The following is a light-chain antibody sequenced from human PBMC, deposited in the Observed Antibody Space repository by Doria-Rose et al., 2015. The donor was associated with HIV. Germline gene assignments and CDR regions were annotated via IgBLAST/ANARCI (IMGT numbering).Light chain of an antibody. J-gene: IGKJ3*01. V-gene: IGKV1-39*01. CDR3: QQSYSLFT. Sequence: PPSLSASVGDRVTIACRASQSISTYLNWYQHKPGKAPKLLIYAASTLQSGVPSRFSGSGSGTDFTLTISSLRPEDFATYYCQQSYSLFTFGPGTNVDIK. CDR1: QSISTY. CDR2: AAS.